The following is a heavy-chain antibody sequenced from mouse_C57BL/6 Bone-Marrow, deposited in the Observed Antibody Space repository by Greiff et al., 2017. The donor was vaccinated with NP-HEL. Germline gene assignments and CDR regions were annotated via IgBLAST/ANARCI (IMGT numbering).Heavy chain of an antibody. Sequence: QVQLKQSGAELARPGASVKLSCKASGYTFTSYGISWVKQRPGQGLEWIGEIYPRSGNTYYNEKFKGKATLTADKSSSTAYMELRSLTSEDSAVYFCARMVTTGYYFDYWGQGTTLTVSS. CDR2: IYPRSGNT. CDR1: GYTFTSYG. D-gene: IGHD2-2*01. CDR3: ARMVTTGYYFDY. J-gene: IGHJ2*01. V-gene: IGHV1-81*01.